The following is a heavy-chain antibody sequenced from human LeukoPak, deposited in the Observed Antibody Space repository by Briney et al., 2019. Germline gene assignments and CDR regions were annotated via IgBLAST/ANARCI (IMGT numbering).Heavy chain of an antibody. V-gene: IGHV5-51*01. D-gene: IGHD2-15*01. J-gene: IGHJ4*02. Sequence: GESLKISCKGSGYSFTNYWIAWVRQMPGKSLEWMGIIHPGDSNTRYSPSFQGQVTISVDKSITTAYLQWSSLKASDTAVYYCATGRYCSGTTCYSSLDFWGQGTLVTVSS. CDR1: GYSFTNYW. CDR3: ATGRYCSGTTCYSSLDF. CDR2: IHPGDSNT.